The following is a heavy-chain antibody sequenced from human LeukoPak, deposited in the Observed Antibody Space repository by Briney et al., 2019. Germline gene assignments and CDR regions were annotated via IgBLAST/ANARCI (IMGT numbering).Heavy chain of an antibody. CDR2: ISGSGGST. CDR3: AREGRITIFGVVITESRYYYYYGMDV. CDR1: GFTFSSYA. J-gene: IGHJ6*02. D-gene: IGHD3-3*01. V-gene: IGHV3-23*01. Sequence: GGSLRLSCAASGFTFSSYAMSWVRQAPGKGLERVSAISGSGGSTYYADSVKGRFTISRDNSKSTLYLQMNSLRAEDTAVYYCAREGRITIFGVVITESRYYYYYGMDVWGQGTTVTVSS.